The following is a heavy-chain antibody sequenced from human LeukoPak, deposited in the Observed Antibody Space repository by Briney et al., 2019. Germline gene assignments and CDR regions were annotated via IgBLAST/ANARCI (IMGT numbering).Heavy chain of an antibody. CDR1: GFTFSSYG. CDR3: ARASTTVPNLLDH. V-gene: IGHV3-30*03. CDR2: ISYDGSNK. J-gene: IGHJ4*02. D-gene: IGHD4-17*01. Sequence: GGSLRLSCVVSGFTFSSYGMHWVRQAPGKGLEWVAVISYDGSNKYYADSVKGRFTISRDNSKNTLYLQTSSLRAEDTAVYYCARASTTVPNLLDHWGRGTLVTVSS.